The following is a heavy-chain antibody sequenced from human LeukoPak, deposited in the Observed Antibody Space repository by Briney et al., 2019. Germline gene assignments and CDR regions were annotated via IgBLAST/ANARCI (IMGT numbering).Heavy chain of an antibody. CDR1: GYSFATYW. D-gene: IGHD6-13*01. CDR2: IYPDDSDT. Sequence: GESLKISCKGSGYSFATYWIGWVRQMPGKGLEWMGIIYPDDSDTRYSPSFQGQVTISADKSISTAYLQWSSLKASDTVMYYCARTCKSSCHMDAWGKGTTVTVSS. J-gene: IGHJ6*04. V-gene: IGHV5-51*01. CDR3: ARTCKSSCHMDA.